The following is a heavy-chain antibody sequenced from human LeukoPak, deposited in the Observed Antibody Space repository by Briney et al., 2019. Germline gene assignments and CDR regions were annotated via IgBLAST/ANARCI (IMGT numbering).Heavy chain of an antibody. CDR2: ISGSGGST. J-gene: IGHJ5*02. Sequence: GGSLRLSCAASGFTFSSYAISRVRQAPGKGLEWVSVISGSGGSTYYADSVKGRFTISRDNSKNTLYLQMNSLRAEDTAVYYCAKGEEQLVPYNWFDPWGQGTLVTVSS. CDR3: AKGEEQLVPYNWFDP. V-gene: IGHV3-23*01. CDR1: GFTFSSYA. D-gene: IGHD6-6*01.